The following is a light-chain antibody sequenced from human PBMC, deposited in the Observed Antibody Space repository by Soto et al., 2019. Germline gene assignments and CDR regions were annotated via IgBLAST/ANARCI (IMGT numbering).Light chain of an antibody. V-gene: IGLV2-14*03. Sequence: QSVLTQPASVSGSPGQSITFSCIGTSSDIGGYNYVSWYQQHPGKAPKLMIYDVYDRPLGVSNRFSGSKSGNTASLTISGLQGEDEADYYCSSYTDSRSYVFGTGTKLTVL. CDR3: SSYTDSRSYV. CDR1: SSDIGGYNY. CDR2: DVY. J-gene: IGLJ1*01.